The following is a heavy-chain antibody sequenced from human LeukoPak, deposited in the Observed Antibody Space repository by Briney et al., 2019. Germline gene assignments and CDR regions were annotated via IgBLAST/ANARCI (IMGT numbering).Heavy chain of an antibody. V-gene: IGHV1-2*02. CDR3: ARTTTVVTPYRY. J-gene: IGHJ4*02. CDR2: INPNSGGT. D-gene: IGHD4-23*01. CDR1: GYTFTGYY. Sequence: ASVKVSCKASGYTFTGYYTHWVRQAPGQGLEWMGWINPNSGGTNYAQKFQGRVTMTRDTSISTAYMELSRLRSDDTAVYYCARTTTVVTPYRYWGQGTLVTVSS.